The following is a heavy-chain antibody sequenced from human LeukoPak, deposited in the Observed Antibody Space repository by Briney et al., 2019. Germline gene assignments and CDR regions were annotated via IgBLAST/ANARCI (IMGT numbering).Heavy chain of an antibody. CDR2: IYYSGST. CDR3: ARVPVGYSYGRYYFDY. CDR1: GGSISSGDYY. D-gene: IGHD5-18*01. V-gene: IGHV4-30-4*01. Sequence: SETLSFTCTVSGGSISSGDYYWSWIRQPPGKGLEWIGYIYYSGSTYYNPSLKSRVTISVGTSKNQFSLKLSSVTAADTAVYYCARVPVGYSYGRYYFDYWGQGTLVTVSS. J-gene: IGHJ4*02.